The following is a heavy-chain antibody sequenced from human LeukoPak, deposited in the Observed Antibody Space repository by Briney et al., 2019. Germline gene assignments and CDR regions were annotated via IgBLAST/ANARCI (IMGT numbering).Heavy chain of an antibody. J-gene: IGHJ6*03. Sequence: KPSETLSLTCAVYGGTFSGYYWSWIRQPPGKRLEWVGESNDSGGANYNPSLKSRVTISADKSKNQVSLKPTSVTAADTAVYYCARLSVIVGAALEYYYYYMDVWGQGTTVTVSS. CDR1: GGTFSGYY. CDR3: ARLSVIVGAALEYYYYYMDV. CDR2: SNDSGGA. D-gene: IGHD1-26*01. V-gene: IGHV4-34*01.